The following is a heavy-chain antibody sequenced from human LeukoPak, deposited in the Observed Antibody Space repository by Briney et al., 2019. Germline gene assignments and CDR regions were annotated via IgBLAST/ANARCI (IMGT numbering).Heavy chain of an antibody. CDR1: GYTFTSYD. V-gene: IGHV1-8*01. CDR2: MNPNSGNT. J-gene: IGHJ4*02. Sequence: GSSVKVSCKASGYTFTSYDINWVRQATGQGLEWMGWMNPNSGNTGYAQKFQGRVTMTRNTSISTAYMELSSLRSEDTAVYYCARGPGWVGNSYGKDWGPGTLVTVSS. D-gene: IGHD5-18*01. CDR3: ARGPGWVGNSYGKD.